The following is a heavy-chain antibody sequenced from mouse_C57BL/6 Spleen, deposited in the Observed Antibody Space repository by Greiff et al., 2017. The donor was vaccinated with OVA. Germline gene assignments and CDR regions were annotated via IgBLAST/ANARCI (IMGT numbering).Heavy chain of an antibody. D-gene: IGHD1-1*01. V-gene: IGHV1-55*01. Sequence: QVQLQQPGAELVKPGASVKMSCKASGYTFTSYWITWVKQRPGQGLEWIGDIYPGSGSTNYNEKFKSKATLTVDTASSTAYMQLSSLTSEDSAVYYCARGAPITTVEGDYWGQGTTLTVSS. CDR3: ARGAPITTVEGDY. CDR1: GYTFTSYW. J-gene: IGHJ2*01. CDR2: IYPGSGST.